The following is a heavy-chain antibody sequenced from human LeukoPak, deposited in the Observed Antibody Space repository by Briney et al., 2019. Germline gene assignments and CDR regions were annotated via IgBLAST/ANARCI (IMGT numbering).Heavy chain of an antibody. Sequence: GGSLRLSCAASGFTFSSYAMSWVRQAPGKGLEWVSAISGSGGTTCYADSVKGRFTISRDNSKNTVYLQMNTLRAEDTAVYYCAKGAGGSYGLYYFDYWGQGALVTVSS. CDR3: AKGAGGSYGLYYFDY. CDR2: ISGSGGTT. D-gene: IGHD3-10*01. CDR1: GFTFSSYA. J-gene: IGHJ4*02. V-gene: IGHV3-23*01.